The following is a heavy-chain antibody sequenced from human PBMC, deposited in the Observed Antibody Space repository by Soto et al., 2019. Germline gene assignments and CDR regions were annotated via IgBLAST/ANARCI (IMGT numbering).Heavy chain of an antibody. D-gene: IGHD3-10*01. V-gene: IGHV3-30*18. CDR1: GFTFSSYG. CDR3: VKNSGWFNT. J-gene: IGHJ5*02. CDR2: ISYDGSNK. Sequence: PGGSLRLSCAASGFTFSSYGMHWVRQAPGKGLEWVAVISYDGSNKYYADSVKGRFTISRDNSKNTLYLQMDSLTADDTAVYFCVKNSGWFNTWGQGTPVTVSS.